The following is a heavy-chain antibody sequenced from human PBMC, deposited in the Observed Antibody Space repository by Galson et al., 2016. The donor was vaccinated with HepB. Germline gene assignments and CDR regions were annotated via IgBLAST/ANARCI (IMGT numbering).Heavy chain of an antibody. V-gene: IGHV3-21*01. CDR1: GFAPSNYS. D-gene: IGHD2-15*01. Sequence: SLRLSCAASGFAPSNYSMHWVRQAPGKGLEWVSSISIRSTYIYYADSVRGRFTISRDNAKNSLYLQMNSLRAEDTAVYYCSRGWRGGSCVDCWGQGTLVTVSS. CDR2: ISIRSTYI. J-gene: IGHJ4*02. CDR3: SRGWRGGSCVDC.